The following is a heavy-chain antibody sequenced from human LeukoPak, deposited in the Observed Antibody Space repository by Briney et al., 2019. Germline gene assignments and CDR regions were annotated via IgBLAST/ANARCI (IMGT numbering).Heavy chain of an antibody. Sequence: SSVKVSCKASGYTFTSYDIDWVRQATGQGLEWMGWMNPHSGNTGYVQKFQGRVTLTRHTSIRTAYMELSSLRSEDTAVYYCARVFAPVLWHGEPRYYYYMDLWGKGTTVTVSS. J-gene: IGHJ6*03. D-gene: IGHD3-10*01. V-gene: IGHV1-8*03. CDR1: GYTFTSYD. CDR2: MNPHSGNT. CDR3: ARVFAPVLWHGEPRYYYYMDL.